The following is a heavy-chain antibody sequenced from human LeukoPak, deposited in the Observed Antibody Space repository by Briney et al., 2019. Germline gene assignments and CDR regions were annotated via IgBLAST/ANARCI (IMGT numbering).Heavy chain of an antibody. J-gene: IGHJ4*02. V-gene: IGHV3-53*01. Sequence: GGSLRLSCAASGFTVSSNYMSWVRQAPGKGLEWVSVIYSGGSTYYAASVKGRFTISRDNSKNTLYLQMNSLRAEDTAVYYCARGYPAMVSAPDYWGQGTLVTVSS. CDR3: ARGYPAMVSAPDY. D-gene: IGHD5-18*01. CDR1: GFTVSSNY. CDR2: IYSGGST.